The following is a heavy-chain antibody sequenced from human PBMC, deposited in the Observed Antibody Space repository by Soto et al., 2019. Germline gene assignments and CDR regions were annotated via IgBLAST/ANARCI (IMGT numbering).Heavy chain of an antibody. V-gene: IGHV3-23*01. D-gene: IGHD2-8*01. CDR2: LSSGGSST. CDR1: GFTFSSSA. Sequence: GGSLRLSCAASGFTFSSSAMNWVRQAPGKGLEWVSTLSSGGSSTYYADSVKGRFTISRDNSKNTLFLQMNSLRAEDTAVYYCAKSCSNAVCYSNYWGQETLVTVSS. CDR3: AKSCSNAVCYSNY. J-gene: IGHJ4*02.